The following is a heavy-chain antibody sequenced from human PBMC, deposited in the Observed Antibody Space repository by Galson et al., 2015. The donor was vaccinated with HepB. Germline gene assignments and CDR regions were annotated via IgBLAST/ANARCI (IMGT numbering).Heavy chain of an antibody. D-gene: IGHD2-15*01. Sequence: QSGAEVKKPGESLKISCKGSGYSFTDYWIGWVRQMPGKGLEWMGIIYPGDSDTRYSPSFQGQVTISADESISTAYLQWSGLKASDTAMYYCGRLGYCGGGSCYQRGYFDSWGQGTLVIVSS. CDR1: GYSFTDYW. V-gene: IGHV5-51*01. CDR3: GRLGYCGGGSCYQRGYFDS. CDR2: IYPGDSDT. J-gene: IGHJ4*02.